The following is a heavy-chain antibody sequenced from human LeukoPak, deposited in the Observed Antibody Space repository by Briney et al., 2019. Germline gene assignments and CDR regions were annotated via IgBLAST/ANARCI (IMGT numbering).Heavy chain of an antibody. CDR1: GYSINSGYY. Sequence: PSETLSLTCAVSGYSINSGYYWGWIRQPPGKGLEWIGSIYHSGSTSYNPSLKSRVTISVDTSKNQFSLKLSSVTAADTAVYYCARVTVRSGRIEYYYYYMDVWGKGTTVTVSS. D-gene: IGHD3-3*01. CDR3: ARVTVRSGRIEYYYYYMDV. CDR2: IYHSGST. V-gene: IGHV4-38-2*01. J-gene: IGHJ6*03.